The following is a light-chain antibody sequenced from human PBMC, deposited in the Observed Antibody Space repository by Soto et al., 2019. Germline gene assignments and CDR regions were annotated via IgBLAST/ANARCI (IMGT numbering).Light chain of an antibody. CDR3: QKYNSAPWT. Sequence: DIQMTQSPSTLSASVGDRVTITCRASQSIRSWLAWYQQKPGKAPKLLIYDASSLERGVPSRFSGSGSGTDFTLTISSLQPEDVATYYCQKYNSAPWTFGQGTKVDIK. J-gene: IGKJ1*01. CDR1: QSIRSW. CDR2: DAS. V-gene: IGKV1-5*01.